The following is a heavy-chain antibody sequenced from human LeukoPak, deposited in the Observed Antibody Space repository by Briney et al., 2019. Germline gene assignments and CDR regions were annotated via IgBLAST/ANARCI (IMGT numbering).Heavy chain of an antibody. V-gene: IGHV4-34*01. CDR3: ARRIGWTLYSSSYPLDY. J-gene: IGHJ4*02. D-gene: IGHD6-6*01. CDR2: INHSGVT. Sequence: SETLSLTCAVYGGSFSTYHWNWIRQPPGKGLEWIGEINHSGVTNYNPSLKSRITISLDTSKKQFSLKLSSVTAADTAVYYCARRIGWTLYSSSYPLDYWGQGTLVTVSS. CDR1: GGSFSTYH.